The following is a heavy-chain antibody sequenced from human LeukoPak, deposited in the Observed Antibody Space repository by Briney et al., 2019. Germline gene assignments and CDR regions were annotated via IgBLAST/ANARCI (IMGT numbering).Heavy chain of an antibody. CDR1: GFTFSSYA. CDR2: IGGGGENT. Sequence: GGSLRLSCAASGFTFSSYAMSWVRPAPGKGLAWLSTIGGGGENTYYADSVRGRFTISRDNSKNTVYLQMKSLRAEDTAVYFCAKVLTGSQDYWGQGTLVTVSS. CDR3: AKVLTGSQDY. D-gene: IGHD7-27*01. V-gene: IGHV3-23*01. J-gene: IGHJ4*02.